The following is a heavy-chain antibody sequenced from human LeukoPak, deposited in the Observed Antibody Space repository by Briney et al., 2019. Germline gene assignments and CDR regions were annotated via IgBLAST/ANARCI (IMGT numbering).Heavy chain of an antibody. CDR2: ISYDGSNK. D-gene: IGHD6-13*01. J-gene: IGHJ4*02. Sequence: PGGALRLSCAASGFTFSSYGMHWVRQAPGKGLEWVAVISYDGSNKYYADSVKGRFTISRDNSKNTLYLQMNSLRAEDTAVYYCAKDLQGSSWYSPDYWGQGTLVTVSS. CDR3: AKDLQGSSWYSPDY. V-gene: IGHV3-30*18. CDR1: GFTFSSYG.